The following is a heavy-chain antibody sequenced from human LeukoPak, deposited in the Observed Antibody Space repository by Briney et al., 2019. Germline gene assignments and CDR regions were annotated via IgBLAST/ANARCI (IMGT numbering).Heavy chain of an antibody. V-gene: IGHV4-39*01. D-gene: IGHD3-22*01. J-gene: IGHJ6*03. CDR1: GGSISSSRYY. CDR2: IYYSGST. Sequence: SETLSLTCTVSGGSISSSRYYWGWIRQPPGKGLEWIGSIYYSGSTYYNPSLKSRVTISVDTSKNQFSLKLTSVTAADTAVFYCALQSGETRDYYDSSGFYYVVNYYYYMDVWGKGTTVTISS. CDR3: ALQSGETRDYYDSSGFYYVVNYYYYMDV.